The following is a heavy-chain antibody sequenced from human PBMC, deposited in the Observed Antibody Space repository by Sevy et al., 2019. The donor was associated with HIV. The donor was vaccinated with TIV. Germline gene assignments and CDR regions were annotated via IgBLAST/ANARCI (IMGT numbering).Heavy chain of an antibody. CDR2: VHYSGSA. Sequence: SESLSLTCTVSGGSMSSTSFYWGWIRQPPGRGLEWIGGVHYSGSAHYNPSLRSRVTISVDTSKNQFSLKLSSVTAADTAVYYCARHDPSLGTGWPHDNWGQGILVTVSS. D-gene: IGHD2-8*02. V-gene: IGHV4-39*01. CDR3: ARHDPSLGTGWPHDN. J-gene: IGHJ4*02. CDR1: GGSMSSTSFY.